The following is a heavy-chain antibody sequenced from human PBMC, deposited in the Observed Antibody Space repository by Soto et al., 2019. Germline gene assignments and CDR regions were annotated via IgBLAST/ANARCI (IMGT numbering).Heavy chain of an antibody. D-gene: IGHD6-19*01. CDR1: GFTFSSYA. CDR2: ISYDGSNN. V-gene: IGHV3-30-3*01. Sequence: QVQLVESGGGVVQPGRSLRLSCAASGFTFSSYAMHWVRQAPGKGLEWVAVISYDGSNNYYADSVKGRFTIARANSKNXLXLXXNSMRAEGTAVYYCARENGPDGGSSGWYSDYGMDFWGQGSTVTVSS. J-gene: IGHJ6*02. CDR3: ARENGPDGGSSGWYSDYGMDF.